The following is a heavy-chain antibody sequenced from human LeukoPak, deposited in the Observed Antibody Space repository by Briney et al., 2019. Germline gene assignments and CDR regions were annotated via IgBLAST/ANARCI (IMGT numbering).Heavy chain of an antibody. J-gene: IGHJ5*02. CDR1: GYTFTSYD. D-gene: IGHD3-9*01. Sequence: GASVKVSCKASGYTFTSYDINWVQQATGQGLEWMGWMNPNSGNTGYARKFQGRVTMTRNTSISTAYMELSSLRSEDTAVYYCARGPTYYDILTGQASNWFDPWGQGTLVTVSS. CDR3: ARGPTYYDILTGQASNWFDP. CDR2: MNPNSGNT. V-gene: IGHV1-8*01.